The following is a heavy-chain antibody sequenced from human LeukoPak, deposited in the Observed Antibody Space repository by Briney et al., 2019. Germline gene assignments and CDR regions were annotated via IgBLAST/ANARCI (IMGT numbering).Heavy chain of an antibody. CDR1: GFTFSSYA. Sequence: GGSLRLSCAASGFTFSSYAMHWVRRAPGKGLEWVAVISYDGSNKYYADSVKGRFTISRDNSKNTLYLQMNSLRAEDTAVYYCARDGPAYCGGDCSAGYWGQGTLVTVSS. D-gene: IGHD2-21*02. CDR3: ARDGPAYCGGDCSAGY. J-gene: IGHJ4*02. V-gene: IGHV3-30-3*01. CDR2: ISYDGSNK.